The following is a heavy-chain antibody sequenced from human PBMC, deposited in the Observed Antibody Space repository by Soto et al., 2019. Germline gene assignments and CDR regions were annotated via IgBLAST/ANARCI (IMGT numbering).Heavy chain of an antibody. CDR1: GGSFGTYY. J-gene: IGHJ3*02. D-gene: IGHD3-9*01. V-gene: IGHV4-59*01. Sequence: PSETLSLTCTVSGGSFGTYYWSWIRQPPGKGLEWIGYMYYTGNTNYNPSLKSRVTISVDTSKNQYSLKLRSVTAVDTAVYFCARYFDWPNAFDIWGQGTMVTVS. CDR3: ARYFDWPNAFDI. CDR2: MYYTGNT.